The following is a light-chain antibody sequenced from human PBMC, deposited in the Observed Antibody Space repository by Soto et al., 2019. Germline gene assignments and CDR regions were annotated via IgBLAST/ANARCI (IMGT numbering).Light chain of an antibody. Sequence: EIVMTQSPATLSVSPGERATFSCRASQSVSSNLAWYQQKPGQAPRLLIYDASNRATGIPDRFSGSGSGTDFTLTISRLEPEDFEVYYCQQYGGSPTTFGQGTKVDIK. J-gene: IGKJ1*01. CDR3: QQYGGSPTT. CDR1: QSVSSN. V-gene: IGKV3-20*01. CDR2: DAS.